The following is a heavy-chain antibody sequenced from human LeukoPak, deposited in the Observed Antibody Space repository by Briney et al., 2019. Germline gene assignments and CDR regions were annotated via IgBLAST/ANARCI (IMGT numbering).Heavy chain of an antibody. J-gene: IGHJ4*02. CDR1: GYTLTELS. Sequence: ASVKVSCKVSGYTLTELSMHWVRQAPGKGLEWMGGFDPEDGETIYAQKFQGRVTMTEDTSTDTAYMELSSLRSEDTAVYYCATDRPSGSYPDFDYWGQGTLVSVSS. V-gene: IGHV1-24*01. CDR3: ATDRPSGSYPDFDY. CDR2: FDPEDGET. D-gene: IGHD1-26*01.